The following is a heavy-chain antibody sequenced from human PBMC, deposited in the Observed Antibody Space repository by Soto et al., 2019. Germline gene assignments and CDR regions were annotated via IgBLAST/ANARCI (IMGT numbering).Heavy chain of an antibody. D-gene: IGHD3-22*01. J-gene: IGHJ4*02. CDR1: GFPFSSYA. CDR3: ARDKTSDYYDSSGYGN. V-gene: IGHV3-33*08. CDR2: IWYDGSNK. Sequence: GVSLRLSCAASGFPFSSYAMTWVRQAQGKRLEWVAVIWYDGSNKYYADSVKGRFTISRDNSKNTLYLQMNSLRAEDTAVYYCARDKTSDYYDSSGYGNWGQGTLVTVSS.